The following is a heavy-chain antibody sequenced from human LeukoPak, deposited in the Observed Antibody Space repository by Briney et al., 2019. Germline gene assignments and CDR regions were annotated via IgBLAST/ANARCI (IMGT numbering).Heavy chain of an antibody. D-gene: IGHD5-12*01. Sequence: PSETLSLTCTVSGGSISSGGYYWSWIRQHPGKGLEWIGYIYYSWSTYYNPSLKSRFTISVDTSKNQFSLKLSSVTAADKAVYYCARKSSRYSPFDYWGQGTLVTVSS. V-gene: IGHV4-31*03. CDR2: IYYSWST. CDR3: ARKSSRYSPFDY. J-gene: IGHJ4*02. CDR1: GGSISSGGYY.